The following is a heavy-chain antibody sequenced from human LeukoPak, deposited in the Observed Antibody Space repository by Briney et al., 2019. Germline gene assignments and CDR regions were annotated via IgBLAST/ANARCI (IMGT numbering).Heavy chain of an antibody. CDR2: IYTSGST. CDR1: GGSISSYY. J-gene: IGHJ5*02. Sequence: PSETLSLTCTVSGGSISSYYWSWIRQPAGKGLEWIGRIYTSGSTSYNPSLKSRVTMSVDTSKNQFSLKLSSATAADTAVYYCARGATIFGVVITWFDPWGQGTLVTVSS. CDR3: ARGATIFGVVITWFDP. D-gene: IGHD3-3*01. V-gene: IGHV4-4*07.